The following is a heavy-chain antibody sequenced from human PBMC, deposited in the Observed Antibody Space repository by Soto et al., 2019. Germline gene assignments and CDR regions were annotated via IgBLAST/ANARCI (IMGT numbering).Heavy chain of an antibody. CDR2: ITWNSGSI. CDR3: VRDESINWYSGHFRH. Sequence: PGGSLRLSCAASGFTFDDYAMHWVRQVPGKGLEWVSGITWNSGSIGYGDPVKGRFAISRDHAKNSLHLHMNSLSAEDTAFYYCVRDESINWYSGHFRHWGQGTLAKVSS. V-gene: IGHV3-9*01. CDR1: GFTFDDYA. J-gene: IGHJ1*01. D-gene: IGHD6-13*01.